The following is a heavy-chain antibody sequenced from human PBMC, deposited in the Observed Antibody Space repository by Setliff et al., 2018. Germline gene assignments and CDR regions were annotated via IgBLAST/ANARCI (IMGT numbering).Heavy chain of an antibody. J-gene: IGHJ4*02. CDR2: IYYSGST. CDR1: GGSISSHY. Sequence: LSLTCTVSGGSISSHYWSWIRQPPGKGLEWIGSIYYSGSTNYNPSLKSRVTISVDTSKNQFSLKLSSVTAADTAVYYCARVGAPGPGALLPFDYWGQGTLVIVSS. V-gene: IGHV4-59*08. D-gene: IGHD3-16*01. CDR3: ARVGAPGPGALLPFDY.